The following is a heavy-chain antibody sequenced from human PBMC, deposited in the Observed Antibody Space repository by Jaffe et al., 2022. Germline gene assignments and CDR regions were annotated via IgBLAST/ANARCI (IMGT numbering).Heavy chain of an antibody. Sequence: QVQLQESGPGLVKPSETLSLTCAVSGYSISSGYYWGWIRQPPGKGLEWIGSIYHSGSTYYNPSLKSRVTISVDTSKNQFSLKLSSVTAADTAVYYCARDPELWFGSGYFDYWGQGTLVTVSS. CDR3: ARDPELWFGSGYFDY. V-gene: IGHV4-38-2*02. CDR1: GYSISSGYY. CDR2: IYHSGST. D-gene: IGHD3-10*01. J-gene: IGHJ4*02.